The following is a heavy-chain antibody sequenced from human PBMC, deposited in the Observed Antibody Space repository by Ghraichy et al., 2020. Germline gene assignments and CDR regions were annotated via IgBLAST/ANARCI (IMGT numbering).Heavy chain of an antibody. V-gene: IGHV3-30*03. CDR2: ISYDGSNK. CDR3: ARMYYDFWSGYYTGYYYYGMDV. J-gene: IGHJ6*02. D-gene: IGHD3-3*01. CDR1: GFTFSSYG. Sequence: GGSLRLSCAASGFTFSSYGMHWVRQAPGKGLEWVAVISYDGSNKYYADSVKGRFTISRDNSKNTLYLQMNSLRAEDTAVYYCARMYYDFWSGYYTGYYYYGMDVWGQGTTVTVSS.